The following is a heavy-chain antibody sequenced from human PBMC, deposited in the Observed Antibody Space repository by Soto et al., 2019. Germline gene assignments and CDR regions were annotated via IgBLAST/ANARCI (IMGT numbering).Heavy chain of an antibody. V-gene: IGHV4-59*08. D-gene: IGHD3-3*02. J-gene: IGHJ4*02. CDR2: ISSSGNT. Sequence: SETLSLTCKVSGGSISGYFWSWIRQPPGKGLEWIAYISSSGNTNYNPSLNSRVTISIDTSKNQFSLDLSSVTAADTAVYYCARRGSFDSSHYFDYWGQGTPVTVSS. CDR1: GGSISGYF. CDR3: ARRGSFDSSHYFDY.